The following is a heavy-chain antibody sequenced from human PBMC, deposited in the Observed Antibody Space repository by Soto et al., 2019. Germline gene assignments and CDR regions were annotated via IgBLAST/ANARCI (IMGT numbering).Heavy chain of an antibody. J-gene: IGHJ3*02. D-gene: IGHD6-19*01. V-gene: IGHV1-46*01. CDR3: ARFGYSSGSDAFDI. Sequence: ASVTVSCKASVYTFTSYYIHWVRQAPGQGLEWMGIINPGGGSTSYAQKFQGRVTMTRDTSTSTVYMEMSSLRSEDTAVYYCARFGYSSGSDAFDIWGQGTMVTVSS. CDR2: INPGGGST. CDR1: VYTFTSYY.